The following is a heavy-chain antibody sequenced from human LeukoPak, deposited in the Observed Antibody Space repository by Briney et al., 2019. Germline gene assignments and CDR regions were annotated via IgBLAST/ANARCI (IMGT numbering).Heavy chain of an antibody. D-gene: IGHD3-22*01. J-gene: IGHJ6*03. CDR3: ARGRGYDSSGYWANYYYYYMDV. CDR2: IYTSGST. V-gene: IGHV4-4*07. CDR1: GGSISSYY. Sequence: SETLSLTCTVSGGSISSYYWSWIRQPAGKGLEWIGRIYTSGSTNYNPSLKSRVTMSVDTSKNQFSLKLSSVTAADTAVYYCARGRGYDSSGYWANYYYYYMDVWGKGTTVTVSS.